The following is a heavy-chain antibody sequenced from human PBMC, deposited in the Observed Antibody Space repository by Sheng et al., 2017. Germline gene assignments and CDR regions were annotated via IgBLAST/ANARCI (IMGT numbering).Heavy chain of an antibody. V-gene: IGHV1-69*13. CDR1: EGALSNDV. J-gene: IGHJ4*02. Sequence: QVQLVQSGAEMRKPGSSVKVSCGPSEGALSNDVFGWARQAPGQGLEWMGRIVPMLEATDYAQNFQGRVTITADASTSTAYLDLSSLKSEDTAVYYCARGWELLYFDLWGQGTLVTVSS. D-gene: IGHD1-26*01. CDR2: IVPMLEAT. CDR3: ARGWELLYFDL.